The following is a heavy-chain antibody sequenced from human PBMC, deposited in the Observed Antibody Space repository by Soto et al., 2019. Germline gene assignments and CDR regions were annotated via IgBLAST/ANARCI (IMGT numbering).Heavy chain of an antibody. CDR2: ISAGNGNT. V-gene: IGHV1-3*01. Sequence: GASVKVSCKASGYTFTSYGISWVRQAPGQRLEWMGWISAGNGNTKYSQKFQGRVTITRDTSASTAYMELSSLRSEDTAVYYCAREHSSSWYFYYYGMDVWGQGTTVTVSS. CDR1: GYTFTSYG. J-gene: IGHJ6*02. D-gene: IGHD6-13*01. CDR3: AREHSSSWYFYYYGMDV.